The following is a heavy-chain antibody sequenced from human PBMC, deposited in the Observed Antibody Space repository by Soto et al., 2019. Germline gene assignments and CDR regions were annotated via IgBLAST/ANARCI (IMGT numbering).Heavy chain of an antibody. V-gene: IGHV3-23*01. CDR2: ISGSGGGT. Sequence: EVQLLESGGALVQPGGSLRLSCAASGFIFSNYAMTWVRQAPGKVLEWVSGISGSGGGTYYVDSVKGRFTISRDNSKNTLYLQMNSLRADDTAVYYCAKTLTSGRTRGRMEVWGQGTTVNVS. CDR1: GFIFSNYA. J-gene: IGHJ6*02. D-gene: IGHD1-1*01. CDR3: AKTLTSGRTRGRMEV.